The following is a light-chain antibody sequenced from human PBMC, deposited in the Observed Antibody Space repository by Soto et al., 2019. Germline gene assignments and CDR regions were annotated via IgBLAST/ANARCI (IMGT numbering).Light chain of an antibody. V-gene: IGKV1-5*01. J-gene: IGKJ1*01. Sequence: DIQITQSPSTLSASVGDRVTITCRASQSISSRLAWYQQKPGKAPKILIYDASSLESGVPSRFSGSGAGTEFTLTISSLQPDDFATYYCQQYNSYSEAFGQGTKVDIK. CDR1: QSISSR. CDR3: QQYNSYSEA. CDR2: DAS.